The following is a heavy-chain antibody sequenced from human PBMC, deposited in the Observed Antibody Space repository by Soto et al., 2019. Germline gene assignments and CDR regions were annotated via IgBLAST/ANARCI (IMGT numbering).Heavy chain of an antibody. CDR3: ARLAYDANGFYVYGDDAFDL. V-gene: IGHV4-39*01. CDR2: ISHTGTA. CDR1: GGSPSDKENY. Sequence: AETLSLTCTRSGGSPSDKENYWSWISQPPGKGPEWIGTISHTGTAYYNPSLESRVAVSVGTSENQYSLNLSSVTAADTAVYYCARLAYDANGFYVYGDDAFDLWXQGTMVTVS. J-gene: IGHJ3*01. D-gene: IGHD3-22*01.